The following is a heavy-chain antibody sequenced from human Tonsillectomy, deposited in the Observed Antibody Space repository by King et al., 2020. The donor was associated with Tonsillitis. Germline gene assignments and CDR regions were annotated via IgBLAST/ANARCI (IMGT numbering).Heavy chain of an antibody. Sequence: LQLQESGPGLVKPSETLSLTCTVSGGSITSNIYYWGWIRLPPGKGLEWIGIVFYTGSAYSNPSLKSRVTMSVDTSKNQFSLKLTSVTATDTAIYYCARRQVRGVISPFDYWGQGTLVTVSS. CDR1: GGSITSNIYY. CDR2: VFYTGSA. J-gene: IGHJ4*02. D-gene: IGHD3-10*01. V-gene: IGHV4-39*01. CDR3: ARRQVRGVISPFDY.